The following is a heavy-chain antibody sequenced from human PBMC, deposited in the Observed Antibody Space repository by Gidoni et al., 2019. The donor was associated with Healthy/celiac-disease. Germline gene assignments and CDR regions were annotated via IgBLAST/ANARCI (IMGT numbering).Heavy chain of an antibody. V-gene: IGHV3-23*01. J-gene: IGHJ4*02. CDR2: ISGSGGST. CDR1: GFTFSSSA. Sequence: EVQLLESGGGLVQPGGSLRLSCAASGFTFSSSAMSWVRQAPGQGLEWVSAISGSGGSTYYADSVKGRFTISRDNSKNTLYLQMNSLRAEDTAVYYCAKAEGTYYYDSSGYYSFFYFDYWGQGTLVTVSS. CDR3: AKAEGTYYYDSSGYYSFFYFDY. D-gene: IGHD3-22*01.